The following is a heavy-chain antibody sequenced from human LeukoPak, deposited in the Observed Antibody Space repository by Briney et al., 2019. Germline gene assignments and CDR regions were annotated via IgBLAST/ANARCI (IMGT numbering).Heavy chain of an antibody. D-gene: IGHD6-13*01. CDR1: GFIFTSYS. Sequence: GGSLRLSCAASGFIFTSYSMNWVRQAPGKGLEWISYISSSSSTIYYADSVRGRFTISRDNAKNSLSLQMNTLRDEDSAVYYCVREAAAALDWGHGTLVTVSS. V-gene: IGHV3-48*02. CDR3: VREAAAALD. CDR2: ISSSSSTI. J-gene: IGHJ4*01.